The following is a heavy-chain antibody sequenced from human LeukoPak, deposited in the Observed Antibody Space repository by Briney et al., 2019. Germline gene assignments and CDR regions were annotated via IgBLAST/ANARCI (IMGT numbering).Heavy chain of an antibody. V-gene: IGHV3-15*01. CDR2: IKSKTDGGTT. CDR3: TTAFNSGWYPDY. Sequence: GGSLRLSCTASGFTFGDYAMSWVRQAPGKGLEWVGRIKSKTDGGTTDYAAPVKGRFTISRDDSKNTLYLQMNSLKTEDTAVYYCTTAFNSGWYPDYWGQGTLVTVSS. CDR1: GFTFGDYA. D-gene: IGHD6-19*01. J-gene: IGHJ4*02.